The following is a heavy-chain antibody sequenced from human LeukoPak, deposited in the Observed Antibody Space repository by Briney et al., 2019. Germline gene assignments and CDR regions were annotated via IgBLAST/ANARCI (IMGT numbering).Heavy chain of an antibody. D-gene: IGHD6-13*01. CDR2: IKQDGSEK. Sequence: PGGSLRLSCAPSGFTFSSYWMSWVRQAPGKGLEWVANIKQDGSEKYYVDSVKGRFTISRDNAKNSLYLQMNSLSAEDTAVYYCARWQQLVRSIDYWGQGTLVTVSS. V-gene: IGHV3-7*01. CDR3: ARWQQLVRSIDY. CDR1: GFTFSSYW. J-gene: IGHJ4*02.